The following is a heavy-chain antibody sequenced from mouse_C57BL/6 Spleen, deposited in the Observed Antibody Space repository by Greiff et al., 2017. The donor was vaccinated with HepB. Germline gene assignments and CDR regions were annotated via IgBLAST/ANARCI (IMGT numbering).Heavy chain of an antibody. J-gene: IGHJ4*01. V-gene: IGHV1-53*01. CDR1: GYTFTSYW. CDR3: ARSFTTVVAPYAMDY. CDR2: INPSNGGT. Sequence: VQLQQPGTELVKPGASVKLSCKASGYTFTSYWMHWVKQRPGQGLEWIGNINPSNGGTNYNEKFKSKATLTVDKSSSTAYMQLSSLTSEDSAVYYCARSFTTVVAPYAMDYWGQGTSVTVSS. D-gene: IGHD1-1*01.